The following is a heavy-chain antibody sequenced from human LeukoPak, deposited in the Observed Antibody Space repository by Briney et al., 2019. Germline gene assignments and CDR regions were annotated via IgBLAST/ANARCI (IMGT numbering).Heavy chain of an antibody. D-gene: IGHD3-22*01. V-gene: IGHV1-69*05. CDR3: ARMRSQHYYDSSGYPYDDAFDI. J-gene: IGHJ3*02. Sequence: SVKVSCKASGGTFISYAISWVRQAHGQGLECMGGTIPIFGTANYAQKFQGRVTITTDESTSTAYMELSSLRSEDTAVYYCARMRSQHYYDSSGYPYDDAFDIWGQGTMVTVSS. CDR1: GGTFISYA. CDR2: TIPIFGTA.